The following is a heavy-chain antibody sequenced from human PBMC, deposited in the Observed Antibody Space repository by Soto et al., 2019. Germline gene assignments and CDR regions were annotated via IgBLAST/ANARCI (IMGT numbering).Heavy chain of an antibody. Sequence: GGSLRLSCAASGFTFSSYAMHWVRQAPGKGLEWVAVISYDGSNKYYADSVKGRFTISRDNSKNTLYLQMNSLRAEDTAVYYCARDRLLVSSGPYYYYGMDVWGQGTTVTVSS. CDR1: GFTFSSYA. V-gene: IGHV3-30-3*01. J-gene: IGHJ6*02. CDR3: ARDRLLVSSGPYYYYGMDV. CDR2: ISYDGSNK. D-gene: IGHD6-19*01.